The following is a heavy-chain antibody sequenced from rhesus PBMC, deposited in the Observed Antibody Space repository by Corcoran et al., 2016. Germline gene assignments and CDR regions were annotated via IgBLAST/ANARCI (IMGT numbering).Heavy chain of an antibody. CDR2: ISYSGST. D-gene: IGHD6-13*01. CDR1: GGSISSSYYY. Sequence: QAQLQESGPGLVKPSETLSLTCAVSGGSISSSYYYWSWIRQAPGKGLEGIGYISYSGSTSYNPSLKSRVTMSRDTSKNQFALKLSSVTAADTAVYYCARGAAGLSYWGQGVLVTVSS. J-gene: IGHJ4*01. CDR3: ARGAAGLSY. V-gene: IGHV4-122*02.